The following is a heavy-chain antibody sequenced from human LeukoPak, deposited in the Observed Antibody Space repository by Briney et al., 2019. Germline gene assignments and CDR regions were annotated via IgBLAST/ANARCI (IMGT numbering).Heavy chain of an antibody. CDR2: IYYSGST. D-gene: IGHD2-2*01. Sequence: SETLSLTCTVSGGSISSYYWSWIRQPPGKGLEWIGYIYYSGSTNYNPSLKSRVTISVDTSKNQFSLKLSSVTAADTAVYYCARGGSKYQLLTFDPWGQGTLVTVSS. CDR1: GGSISSYY. J-gene: IGHJ5*02. CDR3: ARGGSKYQLLTFDP. V-gene: IGHV4-59*01.